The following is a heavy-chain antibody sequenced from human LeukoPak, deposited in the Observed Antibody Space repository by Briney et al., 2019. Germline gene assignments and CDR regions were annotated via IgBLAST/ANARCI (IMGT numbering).Heavy chain of an antibody. CDR1: GYTFTSYD. Sequence: ASVKVSCKASGYTFTSYDINWVRQATGQGLEWMGWMNPNSGNTGYAQKFQGRVTMTRNTSISTAYMELSSLRSEDTAVYYCASGVTMVRGVIKTNYYFDYWGQGTLVTVSS. CDR2: MNPNSGNT. V-gene: IGHV1-8*01. CDR3: ASGVTMVRGVIKTNYYFDY. D-gene: IGHD3-10*01. J-gene: IGHJ4*02.